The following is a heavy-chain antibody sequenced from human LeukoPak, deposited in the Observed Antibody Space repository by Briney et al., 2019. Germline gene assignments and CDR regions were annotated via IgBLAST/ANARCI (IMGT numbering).Heavy chain of an antibody. CDR3: ARQYSSGWKNYYYYYGMDV. V-gene: IGHV5-51*01. Sequence: GESLKISCKGSGYSFTSYWIGWVRQMPGKGLEWMGIIYPGDSDTRYSPSFQGQVTISANKSISTAYLQWSSLKASDTAMYYCARQYSSGWKNYYYYYGMDVWGQGTTVTVSS. D-gene: IGHD6-19*01. CDR2: IYPGDSDT. J-gene: IGHJ6*02. CDR1: GYSFTSYW.